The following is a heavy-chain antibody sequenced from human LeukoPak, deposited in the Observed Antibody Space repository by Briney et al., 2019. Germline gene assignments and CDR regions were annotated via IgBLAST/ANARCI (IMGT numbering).Heavy chain of an antibody. Sequence: KPEGSLRLSCAASGFSFSSYTMNWVRQAPGKGLEWVSIISSSSTYIYYADSVKGRFTISRDNAKNALYLQMNSLRVEDTAVYYCARDGRCGGDCYASWGQGTLVTVSS. D-gene: IGHD2-21*02. CDR1: GFSFSSYT. CDR3: ARDGRCGGDCYAS. CDR2: ISSSSTYI. V-gene: IGHV3-21*01. J-gene: IGHJ4*02.